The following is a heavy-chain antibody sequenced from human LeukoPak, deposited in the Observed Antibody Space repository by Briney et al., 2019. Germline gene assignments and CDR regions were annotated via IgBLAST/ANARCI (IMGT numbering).Heavy chain of an antibody. V-gene: IGHV3-23*01. CDR1: GFTFDEYA. D-gene: IGHD2-2*01. CDR3: AKEWGDIVVVPAASFDY. CDR2: ISGSGGDT. J-gene: IGHJ4*02. Sequence: GRSLRLSCAASGFTFDEYAMHWVRQAPGKGLEWVSGISGSGGDTYYADSVKGRFTISRDNSKNTLYLQMNSLRAEDTAVYYCAKEWGDIVVVPAASFDYWGQGTLVTVSS.